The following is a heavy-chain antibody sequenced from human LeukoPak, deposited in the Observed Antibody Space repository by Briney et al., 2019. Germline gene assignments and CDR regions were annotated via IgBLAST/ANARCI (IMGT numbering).Heavy chain of an antibody. CDR2: IIPIFGTA. CDR1: GGSFISYA. J-gene: IGHJ6*02. V-gene: IGHV1-69*13. D-gene: IGHD3-22*01. CDR3: ARASIDSRLRYYYGMDV. Sequence: SVKVSCKASGGSFISYAINWVRQAPGQGLEWMGGIIPIFGTANYAQKFQGRVTITADESTSTAYMELSSLRSEDTAVYYCARASIDSRLRYYYGMDVWGQGTTVTVSS.